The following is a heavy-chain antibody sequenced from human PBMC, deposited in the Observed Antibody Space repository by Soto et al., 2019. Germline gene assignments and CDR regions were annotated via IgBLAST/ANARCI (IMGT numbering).Heavy chain of an antibody. V-gene: IGHV3-23*01. CDR1: GFTFSSYA. CDR2: ISGSGGST. CDR3: AKDLGSRQVVVAAQLSDDAFDI. Sequence: GGSLRLSCAASGFTFSSYAMSWVRQAPGKGLEWVSAISGSGGSTYYADSVKGRFTISRDNSKNTLYLQMNSLRAEDTAVYYCAKDLGSRQVVVAAQLSDDAFDIWGQGTMVTVSS. D-gene: IGHD2-15*01. J-gene: IGHJ3*02.